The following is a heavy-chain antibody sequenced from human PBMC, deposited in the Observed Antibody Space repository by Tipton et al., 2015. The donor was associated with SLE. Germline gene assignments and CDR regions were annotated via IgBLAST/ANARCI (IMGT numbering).Heavy chain of an antibody. CDR1: GGSITSHS. J-gene: IGHJ4*02. D-gene: IGHD6-6*01. CDR3: ARWYSRSSYFFDF. V-gene: IGHV4-59*11. CDR2: IFYGGHT. Sequence: TLSLTCTVSGGSITSHSWSWIRQPPGKGLEWIGYIFYGGHTDYNPSLASRVSISMNASQNQFSLRLTSVTAADTAVYFCARWYSRSSYFFDFWGQGMLVTVSS.